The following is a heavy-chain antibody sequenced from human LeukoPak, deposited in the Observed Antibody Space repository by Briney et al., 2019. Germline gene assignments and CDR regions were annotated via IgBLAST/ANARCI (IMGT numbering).Heavy chain of an antibody. D-gene: IGHD3-10*01. Sequence: PGGSLTLSCAASGFTFSYYGLHWVRQAPGKGLEWVALISTDGSNKNYADSVKGRFTISRDNSKNTLYLQMNSLRAEDTAVYYCVKDSTTTWFGGDSKWGQGTLVTVSS. CDR3: VKDSTTTWFGGDSK. CDR2: ISTDGSNK. CDR1: GFTFSYYG. V-gene: IGHV3-30*18. J-gene: IGHJ4*02.